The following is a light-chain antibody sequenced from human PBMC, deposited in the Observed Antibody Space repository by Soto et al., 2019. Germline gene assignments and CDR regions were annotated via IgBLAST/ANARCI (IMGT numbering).Light chain of an antibody. V-gene: IGKV1-6*01. CDR3: QQYTCLLCT. CDR1: QGIGKD. Sequence: IGMTLSPSSLSASVGNKVTIHCRAGQGIGKDLAWFQQRPGKAPKLLIYGASGLQNGVPSRFSGSGSGTEFTLTIICLQPDNFATYYCQQYTCLLCTFGEGTRLDIK. J-gene: IGKJ2*02. CDR2: GAS.